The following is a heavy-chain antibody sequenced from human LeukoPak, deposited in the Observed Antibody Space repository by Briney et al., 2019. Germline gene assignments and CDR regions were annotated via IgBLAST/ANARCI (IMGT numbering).Heavy chain of an antibody. J-gene: IGHJ6*03. D-gene: IGHD4-11*01. V-gene: IGHV4-34*01. Sequence: GSLRLSCAASGFTFSSHAMSWIRQAPGKGLEWIGEINQGGSTNYNPSLKSRVTISVDTSKNQYSLKLRSVTAADTAVYYCARTQYVLIVYYYYMDVWGKGTPVTVS. CDR3: ARTQYVLIVYYYYMDV. CDR2: INQGGST. CDR1: GFTFSSHA.